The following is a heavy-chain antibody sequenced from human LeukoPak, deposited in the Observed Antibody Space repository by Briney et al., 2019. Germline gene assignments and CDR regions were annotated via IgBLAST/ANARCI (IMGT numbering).Heavy chain of an antibody. Sequence: GGSLRLSCAASGFTFNSYAMSWVSQAPGKGLEWVSIISASGGSTYYADSVKGRFTISRDSSKNTLYLQMNSLRAEDTAVYYCATQGGNFDYWGQGTLVTVS. J-gene: IGHJ4*02. CDR1: GFTFNSYA. V-gene: IGHV3-23*01. CDR2: ISASGGST. D-gene: IGHD3-16*01. CDR3: ATQGGNFDY.